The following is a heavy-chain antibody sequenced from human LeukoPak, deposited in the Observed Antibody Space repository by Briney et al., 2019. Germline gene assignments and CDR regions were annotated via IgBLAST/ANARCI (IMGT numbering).Heavy chain of an antibody. J-gene: IGHJ4*02. CDR1: GGSIGSGGYY. CDR3: ARGYSGYGSDY. Sequence: SETLSLTCTVSGGSIGSGGYYWSWIRQHPGKGLEWIGYIYYSGSTYYNPSLKSRVTISVDTSKNQFSLKLSSVTAADTAVYYCARGYSGYGSDYWGQGTLVTVSS. CDR2: IYYSGST. V-gene: IGHV4-31*03. D-gene: IGHD5-12*01.